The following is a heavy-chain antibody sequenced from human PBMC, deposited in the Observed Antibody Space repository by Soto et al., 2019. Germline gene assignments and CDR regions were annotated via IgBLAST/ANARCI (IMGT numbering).Heavy chain of an antibody. J-gene: IGHJ5*02. CDR1: GGSISSGGYY. CDR2: IYYSGST. CDR3: ARERLLHRWFDP. D-gene: IGHD3-16*02. V-gene: IGHV4-31*03. Sequence: QVQLQESGPGLVKPSQTLSLTCTVSGGSISSGGYYWSWIRQHPGKGLEWIGYIYYSGSTYYNPCLTSRXXIXVXXSKNQFSLKLSSVTAADTAVYYWARERLLHRWFDPWGQGTLVTVSS.